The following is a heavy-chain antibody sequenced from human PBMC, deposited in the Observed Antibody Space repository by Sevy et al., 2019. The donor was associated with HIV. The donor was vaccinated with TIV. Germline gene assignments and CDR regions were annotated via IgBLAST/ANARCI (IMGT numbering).Heavy chain of an antibody. CDR1: GFSFSNYG. D-gene: IGHD3-16*01. CDR3: AKDGESYVWGSHYDY. V-gene: IGHV3-23*01. CDR2: TSGSGGST. Sequence: GGSLRLSCEASGFSFSNYGMNWVRQAPGKGLEWVSGTSGSGGSTYYADSVKGRFTISRDNSKNTVYLQMNSLRAEDTAVYSCAKDGESYVWGSHYDYWGQGTLVTVSS. J-gene: IGHJ4*02.